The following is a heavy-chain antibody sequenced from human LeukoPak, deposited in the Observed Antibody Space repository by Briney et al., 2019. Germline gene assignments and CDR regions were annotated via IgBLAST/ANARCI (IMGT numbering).Heavy chain of an antibody. J-gene: IGHJ6*02. CDR2: ISSSSSYI. D-gene: IGHD3-16*01. CDR1: GFTFSSYS. V-gene: IGHV3-21*01. CDR3: ARDWGYYYYYGMDV. Sequence: SGGSLRLSCAASGFTFSSYSMNWVRQAPGKGLEWVSSISSSSSYIYYADSVKGRFTISRDNAKNSLYLQMNSLRAEDTAVYYCARDWGYYYYYGMDVWGQGTTVTVSS.